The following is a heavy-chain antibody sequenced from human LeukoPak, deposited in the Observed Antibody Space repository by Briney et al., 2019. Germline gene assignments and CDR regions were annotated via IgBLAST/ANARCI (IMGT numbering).Heavy chain of an antibody. V-gene: IGHV1-18*01. Sequence: ASVKVSCKASGYTFSTLGISWLRQAPGQGLEWMGWISAYNGNTLYAQKFQDRVTMTTDTSTSTAYMELRSLRFDDTAVYYCAREGGGSIWYFDLWGRGTLVTVSS. CDR1: GYTFSTLG. CDR2: ISAYNGNT. D-gene: IGHD6-25*01. J-gene: IGHJ2*01. CDR3: AREGGGSIWYFDL.